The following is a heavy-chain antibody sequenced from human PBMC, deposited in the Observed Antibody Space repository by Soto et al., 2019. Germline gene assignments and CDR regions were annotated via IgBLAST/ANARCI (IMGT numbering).Heavy chain of an antibody. CDR2: ISAYNGNT. CDR1: GYTFTSYG. J-gene: IGHJ4*02. D-gene: IGHD6-13*01. CDR3: ARDARYSSSSPGLKKFDY. Sequence: RASVKVSCKASGYTFTSYGISWVRQARGQGLELMGWISAYNGNTNYAQKFQGRVTMTTDTSTSTAYMELRSLRSDDTAVYYCARDARYSSSSPGLKKFDYWGQGTLVTXSS. V-gene: IGHV1-18*01.